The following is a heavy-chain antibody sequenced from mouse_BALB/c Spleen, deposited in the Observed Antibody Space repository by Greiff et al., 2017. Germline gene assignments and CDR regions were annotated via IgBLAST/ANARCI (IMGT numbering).Heavy chain of an antibody. CDR1: GYTFTDYY. V-gene: IGHV1-77*01. J-gene: IGHJ4*01. CDR2: IYPGSGTT. Sequence: QVQLQQPGAELVKPGASVKLSCKASGYTFTDYYLSWVKQRTGQGLEWIGEIYPGSGTTYYNEKFKGKATLTADKSSSTAFMQLSSLTSDDSAVYYCARGDGNAYYAMDYWGQGTSVTVSS. CDR3: ARGDGNAYYAMDY. D-gene: IGHD2-1*01.